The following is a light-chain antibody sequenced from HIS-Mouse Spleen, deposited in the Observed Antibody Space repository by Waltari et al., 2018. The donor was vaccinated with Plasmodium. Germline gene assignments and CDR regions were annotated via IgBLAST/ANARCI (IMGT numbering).Light chain of an antibody. J-gene: IGKJ4*01. CDR2: AAA. Sequence: AIRMTQSPSSFSASTGDRVTIPRRASQGISSYLAWYQQKPGKVPKLLIYAAATLQSGVPSRFSGSGSGTDFTLTISCLRSEDFATYYCQQYDSYPLTFGGGTKVEIK. CDR3: QQYDSYPLT. V-gene: IGKV1-8*01. CDR1: QGISSY.